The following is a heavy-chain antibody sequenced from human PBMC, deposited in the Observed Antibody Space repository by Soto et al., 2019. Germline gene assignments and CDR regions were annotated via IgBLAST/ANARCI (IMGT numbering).Heavy chain of an antibody. CDR3: ARDCGGDCTDAFDI. D-gene: IGHD2-21*02. Sequence: QVQLVQSGTEVKKPGASVKVSCKASGYTFTSYGIHWVRQAPGQRLEWMGWINAANGDTKYSQKFQGRVTITRDTSASTAYMELSSLRSEDTAVYYCARDCGGDCTDAFDIWGQGTMVTVSS. CDR1: GYTFTSYG. CDR2: INAANGDT. V-gene: IGHV1-3*01. J-gene: IGHJ3*02.